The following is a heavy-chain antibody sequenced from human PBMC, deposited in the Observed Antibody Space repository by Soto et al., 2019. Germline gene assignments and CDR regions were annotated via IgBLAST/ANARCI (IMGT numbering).Heavy chain of an antibody. CDR1: GGSISSGGYY. Sequence: SETLSLTCTVSGGSISSGGYYWSWIRQHPGKGPEWIGYIYYSGSTHYNPSLKSRVTISVDTSKNQFSLKLSSVTAADTAVYYCARTGITMVRGPYGMDVWGQGTTVTVSS. CDR2: IYYSGST. CDR3: ARTGITMVRGPYGMDV. V-gene: IGHV4-31*03. D-gene: IGHD3-10*01. J-gene: IGHJ6*02.